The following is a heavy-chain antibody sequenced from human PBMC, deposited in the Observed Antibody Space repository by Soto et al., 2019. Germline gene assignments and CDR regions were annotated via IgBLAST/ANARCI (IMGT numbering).Heavy chain of an antibody. CDR2: ISSNSGNT. J-gene: IGHJ4*02. CDR1: GYTLLNYG. D-gene: IGHD4-4*01. CDR3: PRRPPFSDSDFATSYFDF. V-gene: IGHV1-18*01. Sequence: GASEEVSCKASGYTLLNYGISWVRQAPGQGLEWMGWISSNSGNTNYAQKFQGRVTMSADTSTSTAYMELRSLTSDDTAVYFCPRRPPFSDSDFATSYFDFWGQGTLVTVSS.